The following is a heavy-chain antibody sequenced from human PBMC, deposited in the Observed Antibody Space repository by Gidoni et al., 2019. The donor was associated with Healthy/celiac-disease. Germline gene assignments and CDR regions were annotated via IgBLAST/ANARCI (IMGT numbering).Heavy chain of an antibody. CDR1: GFTFSTYN. J-gene: IGHJ6*02. Sequence: EVQLEESGGGLVKPGGSLRLSCAAYGFTFSTYNINWVRQAPGKGLELVSCITSSSIYIYYADSVKGRFTISRDNAKNSLYLQMNSLRAEDTAVYYCARGGLHGDYERGMDVWGQGTTVTVSS. V-gene: IGHV3-21*01. CDR2: ITSSSIYI. CDR3: ARGGLHGDYERGMDV. D-gene: IGHD4-17*01.